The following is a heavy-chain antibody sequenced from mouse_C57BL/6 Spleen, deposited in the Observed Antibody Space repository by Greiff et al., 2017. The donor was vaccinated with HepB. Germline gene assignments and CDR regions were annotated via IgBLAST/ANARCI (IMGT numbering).Heavy chain of an antibody. J-gene: IGHJ1*03. CDR2: INPNNGGT. D-gene: IGHD1-1*01. V-gene: IGHV1-26*01. Sequence: VQLQQSGPELVKPGASVKISCKASGYTFTDYYMNWVKQSHGKSLEWIGDINPNNGGTSYNQKFKGKATLTVDKSSSTAYMELRSLTSEDSAVYYCARLITTDWYFDVWGTGTTVTVSS. CDR3: ARLITTDWYFDV. CDR1: GYTFTDYY.